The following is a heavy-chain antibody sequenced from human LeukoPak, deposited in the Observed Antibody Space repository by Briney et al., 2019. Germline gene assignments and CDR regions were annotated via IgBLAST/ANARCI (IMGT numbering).Heavy chain of an antibody. Sequence: GGSLRLSCAGSGFIFNYYEMHWVRQAPGKGLEWVGVISNDGSSQYYADYVKGRFTISRDNSKNTLYLQMNSLRAEDTAVYYCAKDGDDSSGPFDYWGQGTLVTVSS. V-gene: IGHV3-30-3*01. J-gene: IGHJ4*02. CDR3: AKDGDDSSGPFDY. CDR1: GFIFNYYE. D-gene: IGHD3-22*01. CDR2: ISNDGSSQ.